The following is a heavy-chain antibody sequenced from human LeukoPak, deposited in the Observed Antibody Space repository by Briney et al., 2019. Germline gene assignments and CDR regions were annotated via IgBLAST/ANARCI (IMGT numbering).Heavy chain of an antibody. CDR1: GITFSSYG. D-gene: IGHD5-18*01. Sequence: PGGSLRLSCAASGITFSSYGMHWVRQAPGKGLEWVAVISYDGSNKYYADSVKGRFTISRDNSKNTLYLQMNSLRAEDTAVYYCAKRAGYSYGPFDYWGQGTLVTVSS. CDR3: AKRAGYSYGPFDY. V-gene: IGHV3-30*18. J-gene: IGHJ4*02. CDR2: ISYDGSNK.